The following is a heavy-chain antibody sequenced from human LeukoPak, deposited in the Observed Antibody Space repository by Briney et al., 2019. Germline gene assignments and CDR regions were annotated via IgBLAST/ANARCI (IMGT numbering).Heavy chain of an antibody. V-gene: IGHV3-23*01. CDR2: ISGSGGST. CDR1: GFTFRSHD. J-gene: IGHJ4*02. CDR3: AKDHAPYSSGWLPCDH. D-gene: IGHD6-19*01. Sequence: GGSLRLSCAASGFTFRSHDMSWVRQAPGKGLEWVSGISGSGGSTYYTDSVKGRFTISRDNSKNTLYLQMNSLRAEDTAVYYCAKDHAPYSSGWLPCDHWGQGTLVTVSS.